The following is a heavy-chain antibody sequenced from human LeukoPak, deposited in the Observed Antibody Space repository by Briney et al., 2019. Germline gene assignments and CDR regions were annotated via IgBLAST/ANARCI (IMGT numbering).Heavy chain of an antibody. V-gene: IGHV1-69*13. CDR3: AREGHDGGSYFDY. D-gene: IGHD3-10*01. J-gene: IGHJ4*02. Sequence: ASVKVSCKASGGTFSSYAISWVRQAPGQGLEWMGGIIPIFGTANHAQKFQGRVTITADESTSTAYMELSSLRSEDTAVYYCAREGHDGGSYFDYWGQGTLVTVSS. CDR2: IIPIFGTA. CDR1: GGTFSSYA.